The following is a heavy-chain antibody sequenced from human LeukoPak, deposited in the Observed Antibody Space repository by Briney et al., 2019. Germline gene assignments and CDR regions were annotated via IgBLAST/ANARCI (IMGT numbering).Heavy chain of an antibody. CDR1: GDSVSSNSAA. D-gene: IGHD3-16*01. CDR2: THYRSKWYT. Sequence: SPTLSLTCAISGDSVSSNSAAWNWLRQSPSRGLEWLGRTHYRSKWYTYYAVSVKGRITINSDSSKNQFSLQLNSVTPEDTAVYYCARGWGGNIDQWGQGTLVTVSS. V-gene: IGHV6-1*01. CDR3: ARGWGGNIDQ. J-gene: IGHJ5*02.